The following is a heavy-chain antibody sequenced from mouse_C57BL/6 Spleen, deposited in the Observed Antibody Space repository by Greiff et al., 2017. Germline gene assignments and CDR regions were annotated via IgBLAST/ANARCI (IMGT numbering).Heavy chain of an antibody. V-gene: IGHV3-6*01. J-gene: IGHJ4*01. D-gene: IGHD2-3*01. CDR2: ISYDGSN. CDR1: GYSITSGYY. CDR3: ARGYDGYYVPYYAMDY. Sequence: ESGPGLVKPSQSLSLTCSVTGYSITSGYYWNWIRQFPGNKLEWMGYISYDGSNNYNPSLKNRISITRDTSKNQFFLKLNSVTTEDTATYYCARGYDGYYVPYYAMDYWGQGTSVTVSS.